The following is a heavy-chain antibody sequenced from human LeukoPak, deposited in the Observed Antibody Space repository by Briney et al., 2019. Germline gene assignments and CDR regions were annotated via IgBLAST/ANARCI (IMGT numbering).Heavy chain of an antibody. Sequence: GGSLRLSCAASGFTFSSYAMHWVRQAPGKGLEWVAVISYDGSNKYYADSVKGRFTISRDNSKNTLCLQMNSLRAEDTAVYYCARVDDKYCSGGSCSNFDYWGQGTLVTVSS. D-gene: IGHD2-15*01. CDR1: GFTFSSYA. V-gene: IGHV3-30-3*01. CDR2: ISYDGSNK. CDR3: ARVDDKYCSGGSCSNFDY. J-gene: IGHJ4*02.